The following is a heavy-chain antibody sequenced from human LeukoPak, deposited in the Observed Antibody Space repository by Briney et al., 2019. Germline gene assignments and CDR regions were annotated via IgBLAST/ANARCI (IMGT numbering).Heavy chain of an antibody. J-gene: IGHJ3*02. CDR2: ISSSSSYI. CDR1: GLTFSSYS. Sequence: GGSLRLSCAASGLTFSSYSRNWVRQAPGKGLEWVSSISSSSSYIYYADSVKGRFTISRDNAKNSLYLQMKSLRAEDTAVYYCARDLVVPAAMDAFYIWGQGTMVTVSS. V-gene: IGHV3-21*01. D-gene: IGHD2-2*01. CDR3: ARDLVVPAAMDAFYI.